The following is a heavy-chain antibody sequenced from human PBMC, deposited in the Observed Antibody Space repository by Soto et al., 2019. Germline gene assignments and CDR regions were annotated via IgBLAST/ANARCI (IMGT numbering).Heavy chain of an antibody. CDR3: ARGRPHDF. Sequence: QVQLVQSGGEVKKPGASVKVSCKASGYTFTTYGISWVRQAPGQGLEWMGWLTTYNGNTYYAQTFQGRVTVTTDTSTSTAYMELRSLRSDDTAVYYCARGRPHDFWGQGTLVTVSS. CDR1: GYTFTTYG. CDR2: LTTYNGNT. V-gene: IGHV1-18*01. J-gene: IGHJ4*02.